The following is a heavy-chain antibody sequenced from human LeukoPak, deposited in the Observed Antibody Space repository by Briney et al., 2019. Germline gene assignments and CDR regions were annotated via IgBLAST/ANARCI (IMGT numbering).Heavy chain of an antibody. CDR2: ISGSGST. Sequence: TGGSLRLSCAASGFTFSSYAMSWVRQAPGKGLEWVSAISGSGSTYYADSVKGRFTISRDNSKNTLYLQMNSLRAEDTAVYYCAKDDCSGGSCYYYYGMDVWGQGTTVTVSS. D-gene: IGHD2-15*01. CDR1: GFTFSSYA. J-gene: IGHJ6*02. V-gene: IGHV3-23*01. CDR3: AKDDCSGGSCYYYYGMDV.